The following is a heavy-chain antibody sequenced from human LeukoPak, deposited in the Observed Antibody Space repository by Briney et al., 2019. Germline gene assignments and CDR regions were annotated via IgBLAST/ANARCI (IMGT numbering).Heavy chain of an antibody. CDR3: AREGPRGNSQFDY. V-gene: IGHV3-33*01. CDR2: IWYDGSNK. J-gene: IGHJ4*02. D-gene: IGHD2/OR15-2a*01. Sequence: GGSLRLSCAASGFTFSNYGMRWVRQAPGKGLEWVALIWYDGSNKYYTDSVRGRFTISRENTQNTLYLQMNSLRVEDTALYYCAREGPRGNSQFDYWGQGTLVTVSS. CDR1: GFTFSNYG.